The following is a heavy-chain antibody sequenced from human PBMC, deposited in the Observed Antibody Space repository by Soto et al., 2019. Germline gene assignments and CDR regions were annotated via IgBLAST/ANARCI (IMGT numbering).Heavy chain of an antibody. D-gene: IGHD3-22*01. J-gene: IGHJ4*02. Sequence: ASVKVSCKASGGTFSSYAISWVRQAPGHGLEWMGGIIPIFGTANYAQKFQGRVTITWDMSTFTAYMELSSLRSEDTAVYYCAAEYYYGGSDPRGRIDWGQGTLVTVSS. CDR1: GGTFSSYA. CDR3: AAEYYYGGSDPRGRID. CDR2: IIPIFGTA. V-gene: IGHV1-69*06.